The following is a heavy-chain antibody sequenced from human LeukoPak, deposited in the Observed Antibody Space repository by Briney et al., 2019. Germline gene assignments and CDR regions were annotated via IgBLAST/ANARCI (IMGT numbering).Heavy chain of an antibody. CDR3: AREKWFGEPVDY. V-gene: IGHV3-21*01. Sequence: PRGSLRLSCAASGFTFSSYSMNWVRQAPGKGLEWVSSISSSSSYIYYADSVKGPFTISRDNAKNSLYLQMNSLRAEDTAVYYCAREKWFGEPVDYWGQGTLVTVSS. D-gene: IGHD3-10*01. CDR2: ISSSSSYI. J-gene: IGHJ4*02. CDR1: GFTFSSYS.